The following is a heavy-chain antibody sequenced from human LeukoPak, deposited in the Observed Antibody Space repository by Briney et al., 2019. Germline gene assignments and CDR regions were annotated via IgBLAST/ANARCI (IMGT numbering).Heavy chain of an antibody. D-gene: IGHD3-3*01. CDR1: GSIFSNYG. Sequence: GGSLRLSCAASGSIFSNYGMNWVRQAPGKGLEWVSAISGSGGSTYYADSVKGRFTISRDNSKNTLYLQMNSLRAEDTAVYYCAEDMGEKNYDFWSGYYARRYYFDYWGQGTLVTVSS. CDR2: ISGSGGST. J-gene: IGHJ4*02. V-gene: IGHV3-23*01. CDR3: AEDMGEKNYDFWSGYYARRYYFDY.